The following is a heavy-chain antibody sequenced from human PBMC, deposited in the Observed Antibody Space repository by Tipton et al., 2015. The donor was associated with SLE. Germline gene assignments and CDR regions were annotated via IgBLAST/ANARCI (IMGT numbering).Heavy chain of an antibody. CDR1: GFNFDDYA. Sequence: SLRLSCAASGFNFDDYAMHWVRQGPGKGLEWVSGISWDSGSLDYADSVKGRFTISRDNAKNPLYLQMNSLRPEDTALYYCAKAPFEKGPYYYYYYMDVWGRGTTVTVSS. V-gene: IGHV3-9*01. D-gene: IGHD3-9*01. J-gene: IGHJ6*03. CDR3: AKAPFEKGPYYYYYYMDV. CDR2: ISWDSGSL.